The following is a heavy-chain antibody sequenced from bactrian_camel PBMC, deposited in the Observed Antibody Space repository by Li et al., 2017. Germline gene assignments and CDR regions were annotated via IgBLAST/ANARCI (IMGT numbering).Heavy chain of an antibody. Sequence: QVQLVESGGGSVQAGGSLRLSCAASGYSVSTGCMAWFRQKSGKEREGVALFVGFDTAFSADSVKGRFAISQDNVKNVLYLQMDSLQPEDTAMYYCAARQPCRVWLGYEDPGEYNIWGQGTQVTVSS. CDR3: AARQPCRVWLGYEDPGEYNI. V-gene: IGHV3-3*01. J-gene: IGHJ4*01. CDR1: GYSVSTGC. D-gene: IGHD5*01. CDR2: FVGFDTA.